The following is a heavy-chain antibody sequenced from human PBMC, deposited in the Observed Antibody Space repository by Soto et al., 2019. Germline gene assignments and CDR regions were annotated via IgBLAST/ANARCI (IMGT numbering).Heavy chain of an antibody. V-gene: IGHV4-34*01. CDR2: INHSGST. CDR3: ARLREGYYYAYERGIYFDY. CDR1: GGSFSGYY. D-gene: IGHD3-10*01. Sequence: QVQLQQWGAGLLKPSETLSLTCAVYGGSFSGYYWSWIRQPPGKGLEWIGEINHSGSTNYNPSLKSRVTISVDASKNQFSLKLSSVTAADTAVYYCARLREGYYYAYERGIYFDYWGQGILVTVSS. J-gene: IGHJ4*02.